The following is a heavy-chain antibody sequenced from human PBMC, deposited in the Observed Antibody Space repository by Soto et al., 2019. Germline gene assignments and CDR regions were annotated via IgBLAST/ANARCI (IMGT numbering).Heavy chain of an antibody. V-gene: IGHV1-8*01. Sequence: QVQLVQSGAEVKKPGASVKVSCKASGYTFTSYDINWVRQATGQGLEWMGWMNPNSGNTGYAQKFQGRVTMTRNNSISTAYMELSSLRSEDTAVYYCARGVHLGELSLSGQYYYYYYMDVWGKGTTVTVSS. D-gene: IGHD3-16*02. CDR3: ARGVHLGELSLSGQYYYYYYMDV. CDR1: GYTFTSYD. J-gene: IGHJ6*03. CDR2: MNPNSGNT.